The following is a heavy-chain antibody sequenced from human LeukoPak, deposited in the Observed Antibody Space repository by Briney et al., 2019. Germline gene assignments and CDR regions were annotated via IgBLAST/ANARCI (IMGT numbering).Heavy chain of an antibody. V-gene: IGHV3-30*18. CDR2: ISYDEMYQ. Sequence: GGSLRLSCAASGFTFNIYGVHWVRQAPGKGLEWVAGISYDEMYQYYADSVKGRFTISRDNSKNTLFLQMNSLRAEDTAIYYCAKDRDYYGSGSDYWGQGTLVTVSS. CDR3: AKDRDYYGSGSDY. J-gene: IGHJ4*02. CDR1: GFTFNIYG. D-gene: IGHD3-10*01.